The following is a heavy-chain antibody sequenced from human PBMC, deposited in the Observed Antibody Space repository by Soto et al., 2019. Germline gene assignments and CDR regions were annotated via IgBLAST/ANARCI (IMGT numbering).Heavy chain of an antibody. CDR2: IHTTENT. V-gene: IGHV4-4*07. Sequence: ETLSLTCTVSGDSIGSYYWSWIRQPAGKGMEWIGRIHTTENTNYNPSLRSRVTMSVDTSNNQFSLILTSLTAADTAVYYCARALTSAAGLYFDCWGQGTLVTVSS. D-gene: IGHD6-13*01. J-gene: IGHJ4*02. CDR3: ARALTSAAGLYFDC. CDR1: GDSIGSYY.